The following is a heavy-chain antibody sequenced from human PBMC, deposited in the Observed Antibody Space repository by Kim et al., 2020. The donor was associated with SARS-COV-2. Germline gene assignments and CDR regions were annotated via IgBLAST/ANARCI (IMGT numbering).Heavy chain of an antibody. CDR1: GFTFSSYG. CDR2: IWYDGSNK. V-gene: IGHV3-33*01. CDR3: ATEYSRLLWFGELPFDY. Sequence: GGSLRLSCAASGFTFSSYGMHWVRQAPGKGLEWVAVIWYDGSNKYYADSVKGRFTISRDNSKNTLYLQMNSLRAEDTAVYYCATEYSRLLWFGELPFDYWGQGTLVTVSS. D-gene: IGHD3-10*01. J-gene: IGHJ4*02.